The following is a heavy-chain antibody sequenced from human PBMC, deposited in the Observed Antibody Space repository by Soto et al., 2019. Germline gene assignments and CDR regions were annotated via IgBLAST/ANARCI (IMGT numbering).Heavy chain of an antibody. D-gene: IGHD6-19*01. J-gene: IGHJ4*02. CDR1: GGTFSSYA. Sequence: SVKVSCKASGGTFSSYAISWVRQAPGQGLEWMGGIIPIFGTANYAQKFQGRVTITADESTSTAYMELSSLRSEDTAVYYCARSAVAGPRFDYWGQGTLVTVS. V-gene: IGHV1-69*13. CDR2: IIPIFGTA. CDR3: ARSAVAGPRFDY.